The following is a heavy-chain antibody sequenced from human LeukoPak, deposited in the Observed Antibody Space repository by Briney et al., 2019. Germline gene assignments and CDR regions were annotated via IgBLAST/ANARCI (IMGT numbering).Heavy chain of an antibody. CDR3: TTLPSIAATFMDV. CDR1: GFTFSNAW. Sequence: PGGSLRLSCAASGFTFSNAWMSWVRQAPGKGLEWVGRIKSKTDGGTTDYAAPVKGRFTISRDDSKNTAYLQMNSLKTEDTAVYYCTTLPSIAATFMDVWGKGTTVTVSS. V-gene: IGHV3-15*01. D-gene: IGHD6-25*01. J-gene: IGHJ6*03. CDR2: IKSKTDGGTT.